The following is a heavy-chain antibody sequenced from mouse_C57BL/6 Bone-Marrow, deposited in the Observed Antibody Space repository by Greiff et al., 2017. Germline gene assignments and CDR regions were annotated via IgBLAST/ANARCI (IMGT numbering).Heavy chain of an antibody. CDR2: IYPSDSET. V-gene: IGHV1-61*01. J-gene: IGHJ2*01. Sequence: QVQLQQPGAELVRPGSSVKLSCKASGYTFTSYWMDWVKQRPGQGLEWIGNIYPSDSETNYNQKFKDKATLTVDKSSSTAYMQLSSLTSEDSAVYYCARRGGDDCYWGQGTTLTVSA. D-gene: IGHD2-2*01. CDR3: ARRGGDDCY. CDR1: GYTFTSYW.